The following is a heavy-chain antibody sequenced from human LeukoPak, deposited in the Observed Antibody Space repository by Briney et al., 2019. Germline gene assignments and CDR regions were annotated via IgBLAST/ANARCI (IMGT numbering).Heavy chain of an antibody. V-gene: IGHV3-73*01. CDR2: IRSKANSYAT. CDR1: GLTFSGSA. CDR3: TRSQAAAAPGGPTSYWYFDL. D-gene: IGHD6-13*01. J-gene: IGHJ2*01. Sequence: PGGSLKLSCAASGLTFSGSAMHWVRQASGKGLEWVGRIRSKANSYATAYAASVKGRFTISRDDSKNTAYLQMNSLKTEDTAVYYCTRSQAAAAPGGPTSYWYFDLWGRGTLVTVSS.